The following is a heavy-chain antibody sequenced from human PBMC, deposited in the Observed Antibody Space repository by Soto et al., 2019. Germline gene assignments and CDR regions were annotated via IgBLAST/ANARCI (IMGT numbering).Heavy chain of an antibody. D-gene: IGHD2-15*01. J-gene: IGHJ5*02. CDR2: VHYSGNT. Sequence: ETLSLTCTVSGYSISSGYHWAWIRQPPGKGLEWLGSVHYSGNTYYNPSLKSRLTISVDKSKNQFFLNLSSVTAADTAVYYCARQDRVVAEGRWFDPWGQGTLVTVSS. V-gene: IGHV4-38-2*02. CDR1: GYSISSGYH. CDR3: ARQDRVVAEGRWFDP.